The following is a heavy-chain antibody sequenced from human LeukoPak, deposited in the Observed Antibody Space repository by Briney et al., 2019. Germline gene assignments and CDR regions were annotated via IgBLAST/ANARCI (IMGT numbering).Heavy chain of an antibody. V-gene: IGHV3-21*01. CDR3: ARGDYCSSTSCSPPDY. CDR2: ISGSSSYI. CDR1: GFTFSSYS. J-gene: IGHJ4*02. Sequence: GGSLRLSCAASGFTFSSYSMNWVRQAPGKGLGWVSSISGSSSYIYYADSVKGRFTISRDNAKNSLYLQMNSLRAEDTAVYYCARGDYCSSTSCSPPDYWGQGTLVTVSS. D-gene: IGHD2-2*01.